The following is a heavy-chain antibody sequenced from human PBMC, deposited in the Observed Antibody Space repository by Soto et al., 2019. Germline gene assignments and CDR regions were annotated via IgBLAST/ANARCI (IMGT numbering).Heavy chain of an antibody. CDR2: IYHSGST. V-gene: IGHV4-30-2*01. CDR1: GGSISSGGYS. Sequence: KPSETLSLTCAVSGGSISSGGYSWSWIRQPPGKGLEWIGYIYHSGSTYYNPSLKSRVTISVDRSKNQFSLKLSSVTAADTAVYYCARAGRDYYGSGSLAYFDYWGQGTLVTVS. CDR3: ARAGRDYYGSGSLAYFDY. D-gene: IGHD3-10*01. J-gene: IGHJ4*02.